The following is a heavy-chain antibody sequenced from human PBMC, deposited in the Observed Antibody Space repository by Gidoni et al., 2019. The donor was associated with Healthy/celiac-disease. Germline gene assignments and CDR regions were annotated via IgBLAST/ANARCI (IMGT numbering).Heavy chain of an antibody. J-gene: IGHJ6*02. CDR2: ISAYNGNT. Sequence: QVQLVQSGAEVKKPGASVKVSCKASGYTFTSYGISWVRQAPGQGLEWMGWISAYNGNTNYAQKLQGRVTMTTDTSTSTAYMELRSLRSDDTAVYYCARDGDYYGSGSSGYYYYYGMDVWGQGTTVTVSS. CDR3: ARDGDYYGSGSSGYYYYYGMDV. D-gene: IGHD3-10*01. CDR1: GYTFTSYG. V-gene: IGHV1-18*04.